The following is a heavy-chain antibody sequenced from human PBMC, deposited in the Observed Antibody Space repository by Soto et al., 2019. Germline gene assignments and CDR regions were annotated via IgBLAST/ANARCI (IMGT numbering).Heavy chain of an antibody. D-gene: IGHD6-19*01. CDR2: ISWNSGSI. J-gene: IGHJ4*02. V-gene: IGHV3-9*01. CDR3: AKDNSLSGWSGFDY. Sequence: EVQLVESGGGLVQPGRSLRLSCAASGFTFDDYAMHWVRQAPGKGLEWVSGISWNSGSIGYADSVKGRFTISRDNAKNALYLQMNSLRAEDTGLYYFAKDNSLSGWSGFDYWGQGTLVTVSS. CDR1: GFTFDDYA.